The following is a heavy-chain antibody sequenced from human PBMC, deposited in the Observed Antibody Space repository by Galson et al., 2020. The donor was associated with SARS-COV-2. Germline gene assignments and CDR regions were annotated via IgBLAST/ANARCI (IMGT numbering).Heavy chain of an antibody. CDR2: IGWADEK. V-gene: IGHV2-70*04. J-gene: IGHJ4*02. CDR1: GFSLTTGGMR. CDR3: ARDFGYNLWNYFDF. D-gene: IGHD5-18*01. Sequence: SGPTLVKPTQTLTLTCTFSGFSLTTGGMRVSWIRQSPGKALEWLARIGWADEKFYSTSLEARLSISKDTSKNHVVLTLSSVDPADSATYHCARDFGYNLWNYFDFWGPGILVTVSS.